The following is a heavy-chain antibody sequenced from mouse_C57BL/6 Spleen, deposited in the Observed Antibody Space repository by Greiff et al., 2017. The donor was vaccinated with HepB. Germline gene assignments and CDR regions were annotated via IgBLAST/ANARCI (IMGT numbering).Heavy chain of an antibody. CDR3: AREGYDYDQGAYFDY. Sequence: EVQLQQSGPELVKPGASVKITCKASGYTFTDYNMDWVKQSHGKSLEWIGDINPNNGGTNYNQKFKGKATLTVDKSSSTAYMELRSLTSEDTAVSYCAREGYDYDQGAYFDYWGQGTTLTVSS. J-gene: IGHJ2*01. D-gene: IGHD2-4*01. V-gene: IGHV1-18*01. CDR2: INPNNGGT. CDR1: GYTFTDYN.